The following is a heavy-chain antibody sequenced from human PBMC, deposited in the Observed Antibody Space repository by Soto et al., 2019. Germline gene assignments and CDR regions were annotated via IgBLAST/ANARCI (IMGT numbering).Heavy chain of an antibody. J-gene: IGHJ4*02. CDR3: ARGRYYYDSSGYYLYDY. Sequence: GGSLRLSCAASGFTFSSYDMHWVRQATGKGLEWVSAIGTAGDTYYPGSVKGRFTISRENAKNSLYLQMNSLRAGDTAVYYCARGRYYYDSSGYYLYDYWGQGTLVTVSS. CDR1: GFTFSSYD. V-gene: IGHV3-13*01. D-gene: IGHD3-22*01. CDR2: IGTAGDT.